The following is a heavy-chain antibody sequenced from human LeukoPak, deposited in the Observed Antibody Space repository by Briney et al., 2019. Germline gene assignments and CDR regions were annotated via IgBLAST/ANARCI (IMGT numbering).Heavy chain of an antibody. V-gene: IGHV3-21*01. CDR1: GFTFSSYS. D-gene: IGHD3-10*01. CDR3: ARDLKRHYYGSGSYSIYAFDI. Sequence: GGSLRLSCAASGFTFSSYSMNWVRQAPGKGLEWVSSISSSSSYIYYAGSVKGRFTISRDNAKNSLYLQMNSLRAEDTAVYYCARDLKRHYYGSGSYSIYAFDIRGQGTMVTVSS. CDR2: ISSSSSYI. J-gene: IGHJ3*02.